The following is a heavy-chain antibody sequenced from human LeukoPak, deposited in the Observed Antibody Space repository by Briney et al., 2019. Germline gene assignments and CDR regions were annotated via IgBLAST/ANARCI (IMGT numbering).Heavy chain of an antibody. J-gene: IGHJ5*01. Sequence: SETLSLTCTVSGGSITSGGYCWSWIRQHPGKGLEWIGYIYYGGSTYYNPSLKSRVTISVDTSKNQFFLKLNSVTAADTAVYFCALAPNSNWFDFWGPGTLVTVSS. V-gene: IGHV4-31*03. CDR3: ALAPNSNWFDF. CDR2: IYYGGST. D-gene: IGHD2-8*01. CDR1: GGSITSGGYC.